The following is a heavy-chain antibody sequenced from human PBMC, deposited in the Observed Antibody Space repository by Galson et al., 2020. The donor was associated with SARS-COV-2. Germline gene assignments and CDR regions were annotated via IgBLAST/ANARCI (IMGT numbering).Heavy chain of an antibody. V-gene: IGHV4-31*03. J-gene: IGHJ2*01. D-gene: IGHD3-3*02. CDR3: ARVVSRRYWYFYL. Sequence: ETSETLSLTCTVSGGSISSGGYYWSWIRQHPGKGLEWIGYIYYSGSTYYNPSLQSRVTISVDTSKNQFSLKLSSVTAADTAVYYCARVVSRRYWYFYLWGRGTLVTVSA. CDR2: IYYSGST. CDR1: GGSISSGGYY.